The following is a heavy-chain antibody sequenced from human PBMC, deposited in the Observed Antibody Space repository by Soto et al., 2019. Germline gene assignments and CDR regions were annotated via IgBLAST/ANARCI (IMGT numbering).Heavy chain of an antibody. Sequence: TGGSLRLSCAAPGFTFSSYAMHWVRQAPGKGLEWVAVISYDGSNKYYADSVKGRFTISRDNSKNTLYLQMNSLRAEDTAVYYCARDGITGTLDYWGQGTLVTVSS. D-gene: IGHD1-7*01. CDR1: GFTFSSYA. CDR3: ARDGITGTLDY. J-gene: IGHJ4*02. CDR2: ISYDGSNK. V-gene: IGHV3-30-3*01.